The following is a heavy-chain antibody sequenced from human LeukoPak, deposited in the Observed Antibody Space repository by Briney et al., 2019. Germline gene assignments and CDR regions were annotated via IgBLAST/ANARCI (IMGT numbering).Heavy chain of an antibody. V-gene: IGHV3-21*01. CDR1: GFTFTTFS. J-gene: IGHJ4*02. D-gene: IGHD2-15*01. CDR3: AREGGFCFGETCRYFDY. Sequence: GGSLRLSCAASGFTFTTFSMNWVRQAPGKGLEWVSFINSHNYIYYADSVKGRFTISRDNAKNSLYLQMDSLGGEDTAVYYCAREGGFCFGETCRYFDYWGQGTLVTVSS. CDR2: INSHNYI.